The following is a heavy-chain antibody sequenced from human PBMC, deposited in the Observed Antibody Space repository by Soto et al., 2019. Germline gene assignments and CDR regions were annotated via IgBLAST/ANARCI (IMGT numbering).Heavy chain of an antibody. J-gene: IGHJ5*02. CDR1: GFTVSNNY. V-gene: IGHV3-53*01. CDR2: IYSGGSA. Sequence: EVQLVESGGGLIQPGGSLRLSCAASGFTVSNNYMSWVRQAPGKGLGWVSLIYSGGSAYSADSVKGRFTIPSDNSQNTLYLQMNSLRAEDTAVYYCARKGATLFDWSDPWGQGTLVTVSS. CDR3: ARKGATLFDWSDP. D-gene: IGHD1-26*01.